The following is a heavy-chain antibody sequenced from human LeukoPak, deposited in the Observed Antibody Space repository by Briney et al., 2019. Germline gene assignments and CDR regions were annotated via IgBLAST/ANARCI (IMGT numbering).Heavy chain of an antibody. D-gene: IGHD6-19*01. CDR2: IKQDGSEK. CDR3: AKDQASSGWYYFDY. J-gene: IGHJ4*02. CDR1: GFTFSSYW. Sequence: GGSLRLSCAASGFTFSSYWMSWVRQAPGKGLEWVANIKQDGSEKYYVDSVKGRFIISRDNSKNTLYLQMNSLRAEDTAVYYCAKDQASSGWYYFDYWGQGTLVTVSS. V-gene: IGHV3-7*01.